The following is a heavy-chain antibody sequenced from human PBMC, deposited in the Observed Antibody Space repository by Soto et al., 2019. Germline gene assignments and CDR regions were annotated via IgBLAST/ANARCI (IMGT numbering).Heavy chain of an antibody. J-gene: IGHJ5*02. Sequence: SLRLSCTASGFTFGDYAMSWVRQAPGKGLEWVGFIRSKAYGGTTEYAASVKGRFTISRDDSKSIAYLQMNSLKTEDTAVYYCTRGSWNYNWFDPWGQGTLVTVSS. CDR3: TRGSWNYNWFDP. CDR1: GFTFGDYA. V-gene: IGHV3-49*04. D-gene: IGHD1-7*01. CDR2: IRSKAYGGTT.